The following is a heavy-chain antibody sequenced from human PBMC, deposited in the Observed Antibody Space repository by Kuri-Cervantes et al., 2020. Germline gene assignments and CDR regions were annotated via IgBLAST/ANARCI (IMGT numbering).Heavy chain of an antibody. CDR2: ISAYNGDT. D-gene: IGHD3-16*01. V-gene: IGHV1-18*01. CDR1: GYTFTSYG. CDR3: AKGGVGVTRYDY. Sequence: ASVKVSCKASGYTFTSYGISWVRQAPAQGLEWMGWISAYNGDTNYAQKFQGWVTMTRDTSISTAYMELSRLRSDETAVYYCAKGGVGVTRYDYWGQGTLVTVSS. J-gene: IGHJ4*02.